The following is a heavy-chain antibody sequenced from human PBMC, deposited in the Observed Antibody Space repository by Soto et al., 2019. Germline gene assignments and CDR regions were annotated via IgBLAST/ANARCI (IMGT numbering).Heavy chain of an antibody. Sequence: EVQLVESGGGLVQPGGSLRLSCTASGFTFDAYWMSWVRQAPGKGLEWVANIKPDGSDSYYEASVKVRFTMSRDNAKNSLFLQMIGLRAEDTAVYYCVRDPSAAASDYWGQGTLVSVSS. J-gene: IGHJ4*02. CDR1: GFTFDAYW. CDR2: IKPDGSDS. CDR3: VRDPSAAASDY. D-gene: IGHD6-13*01. V-gene: IGHV3-7*03.